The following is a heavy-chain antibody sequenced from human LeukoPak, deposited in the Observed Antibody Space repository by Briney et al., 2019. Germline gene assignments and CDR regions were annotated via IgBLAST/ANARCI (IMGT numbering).Heavy chain of an antibody. J-gene: IGHJ4*02. D-gene: IGHD6-19*01. CDR3: ARDQWLDY. CDR2: IGASGNTI. Sequence: GGSLRLSCAASGFTFSGYIMNWVRQAPGKGLEWVSFIGASGNTIYYADSVKGRFTVSRDNAKNSLYLQMNSLRAEDTAVYYCARDQWLDYWGRGTLVTVSS. V-gene: IGHV3-48*01. CDR1: GFTFSGYI.